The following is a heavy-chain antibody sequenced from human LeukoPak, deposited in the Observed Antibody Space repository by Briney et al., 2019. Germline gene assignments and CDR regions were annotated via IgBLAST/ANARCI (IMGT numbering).Heavy chain of an antibody. CDR3: AREREPGGVLGVVYHYYYGMDV. J-gene: IGHJ6*02. Sequence: GGSLRLSCAASGFTINSYDMYWVRQAPGKGLEWVARISSDGSEKYAAESVKGRFTITRDSSENTLYLQLNSLRVEDTGVYYCAREREPGGVLGVVYHYYYGMDVWGQGTTVTVSS. CDR1: GFTINSYD. D-gene: IGHD2-8*02. V-gene: IGHV3-30*14. CDR2: ISSDGSEK.